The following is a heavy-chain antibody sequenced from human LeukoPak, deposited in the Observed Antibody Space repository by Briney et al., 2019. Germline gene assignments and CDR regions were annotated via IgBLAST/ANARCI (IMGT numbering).Heavy chain of an antibody. Sequence: TGGSLRLSCAASGFSFHDYAMHWVRQTPGKGLEWVSLIGGDGSNTYYADSVKGRFTISRDNSKNTLYLQMSSLRAGDTAVYYCARDERVRGRYYDSSGYPSYHNYGMDVWGQGTTVTVSS. CDR2: IGGDGSNT. D-gene: IGHD3-22*01. CDR3: ARDERVRGRYYDSSGYPSYHNYGMDV. CDR1: GFSFHDYA. V-gene: IGHV3-43*02. J-gene: IGHJ6*02.